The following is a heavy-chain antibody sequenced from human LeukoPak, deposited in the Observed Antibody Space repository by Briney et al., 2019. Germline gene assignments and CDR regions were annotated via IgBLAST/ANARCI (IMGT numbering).Heavy chain of an antibody. CDR3: DREPYSSSWFDP. V-gene: IGHV4-4*07. D-gene: IGHD6-13*01. CDR2: IYTSGST. Sequence: PSETLSLTCTVSGGSISSYYWSWIRQPAGKGLEWIGRIYTSGSTNYNPSLKSRVTMSVDTSKNQFSLKRSSVTAADTALYYCDREPYSSSWFDPWGQGTLVSVSS. J-gene: IGHJ5*02. CDR1: GGSISSYY.